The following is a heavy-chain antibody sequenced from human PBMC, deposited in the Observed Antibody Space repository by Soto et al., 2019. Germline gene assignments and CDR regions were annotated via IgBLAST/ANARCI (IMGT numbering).Heavy chain of an antibody. CDR3: ATRVGDGYNYPDAFDL. D-gene: IGHD5-12*01. V-gene: IGHV3-23*01. J-gene: IGHJ3*01. CDR2: ISGSGGST. CDR1: GFTFSSYA. Sequence: PGGSLRLSCAASGFTFSSYAMSWVRQAPGKGLEWVSAISGSGGSTYYADSVKGRFTISRDNSKNTLYLQMNSLRAEDTAVYYCATRVGDGYNYPDAFDLWGQGTTVTVSS.